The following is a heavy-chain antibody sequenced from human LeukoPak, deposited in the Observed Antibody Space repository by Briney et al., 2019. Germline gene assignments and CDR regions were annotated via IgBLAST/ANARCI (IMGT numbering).Heavy chain of an antibody. Sequence: GGSLRLSCAASGFSFSDYDMHWVRQAPGKGLEWMAVISYNGINEYYADSVKGRFTISRDNSKSTLLLQMNSLRAEDTAVYYCAKVRWDNSGWYYLDSWGQGTLVTVSS. V-gene: IGHV3-30*18. CDR3: AKVRWDNSGWYYLDS. CDR2: ISYNGINE. CDR1: GFSFSDYD. D-gene: IGHD6-19*01. J-gene: IGHJ4*02.